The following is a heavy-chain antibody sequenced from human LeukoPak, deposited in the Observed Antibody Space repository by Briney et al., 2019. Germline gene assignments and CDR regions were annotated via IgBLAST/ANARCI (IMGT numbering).Heavy chain of an antibody. CDR3: ARCFWGSSYYGMDV. Sequence: GGSLRLSCAASGFTFSDYWMHWVRPAPGKGLVWVSRINSDESSTTYADSVKGRFTISRDNAKNTLYLQVNSLRPEDTAVYYCARCFWGSSYYGMDVWGKGTTVTVSS. CDR2: INSDESST. J-gene: IGHJ6*04. V-gene: IGHV3-74*01. CDR1: GFTFSDYW. D-gene: IGHD7-27*01.